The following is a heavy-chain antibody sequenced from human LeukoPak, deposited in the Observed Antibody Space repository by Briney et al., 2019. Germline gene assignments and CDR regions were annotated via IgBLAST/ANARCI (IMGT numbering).Heavy chain of an antibody. J-gene: IGHJ4*02. CDR3: TRGDPTMAPDY. V-gene: IGHV3-74*01. D-gene: IGHD5-18*01. CDR2: IKSDGSST. Sequence: GGSLRLSCAASGFTFSNYWMHWVRQAPGKGPVWVSRIKSDGSSTRFADSVQGRFTISRDNGKNTLYLQMDSLRAEDTAVYYCTRGDPTMAPDYWGQGTLITVSS. CDR1: GFTFSNYW.